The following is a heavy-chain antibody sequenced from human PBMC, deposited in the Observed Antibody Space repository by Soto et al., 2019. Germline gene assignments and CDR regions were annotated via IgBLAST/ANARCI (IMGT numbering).Heavy chain of an antibody. CDR3: ARDAAEYYFDY. CDR2: IYDSGST. V-gene: IGHV4-31*03. J-gene: IGHJ4*02. Sequence: QVQLKESGPGLVKPSQTLSLTCTVSGGSISSGGQYWSWIRQHPGKGLEGIGYIYDSGSTYYNPSLRSRVTIAVDTSKKQFSRKLRSVPAADTAVYYCARDAAEYYFDYWGQGTLVTVSS. D-gene: IGHD6-25*01. CDR1: GGSISSGGQY.